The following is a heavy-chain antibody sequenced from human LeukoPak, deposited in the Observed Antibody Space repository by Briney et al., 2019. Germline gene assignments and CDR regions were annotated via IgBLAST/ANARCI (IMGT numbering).Heavy chain of an antibody. CDR2: IKQDGSEK. J-gene: IGHJ1*01. CDR1: GFTFSSYS. D-gene: IGHD3-9*01. V-gene: IGHV3-7*01. CDR3: ASFDWSWIPERPPQYFQH. Sequence: GGSLRLSCAASGFTFSSYSMNWVRQAPGKGLEWVANIKQDGSEKYYVDSVKGRFTISRDNAKNSLYLQMNSLRAADTAVYYCASFDWSWIPERPPQYFQHWGQGTLVTASS.